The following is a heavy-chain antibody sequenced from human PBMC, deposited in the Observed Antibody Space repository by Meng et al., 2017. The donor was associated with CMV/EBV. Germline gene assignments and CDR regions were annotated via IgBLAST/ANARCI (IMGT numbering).Heavy chain of an antibody. J-gene: IGHJ6*02. D-gene: IGHD3-22*01. V-gene: IGHV1-18*01. CDR1: GYTFTSYG. Sequence: ASVKVSCKASGYTFTSYGISWVRQAPGQGLERMGWISAYNGNTNYAQKLQGRVTMTTDTSTSTAYMELRSLRSDDTAVYYCARDPGDSSGYYPVYYYYGMDVWGQGTTVTVSS. CDR3: ARDPGDSSGYYPVYYYYGMDV. CDR2: ISAYNGNT.